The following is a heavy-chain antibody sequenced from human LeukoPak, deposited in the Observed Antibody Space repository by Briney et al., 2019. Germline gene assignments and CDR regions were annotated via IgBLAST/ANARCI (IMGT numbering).Heavy chain of an antibody. CDR1: GGSFSDYYWSGYY. J-gene: IGHJ6*03. CDR2: ISHSGST. V-gene: IGHV4-34*01. Sequence: SETLSLTCAVYGGSFSDYYWSGYYWSWIRQPPGKGLEWIGEISHSGSTNYNPSLKSRVTTSVDTSKNQYSLKVNSVTAAGTDVYYCARGNSGSFVGDYYYYRDVGGKGTTVTASS. D-gene: IGHD1-26*01. CDR3: ARGNSGSFVGDYYYYRDV.